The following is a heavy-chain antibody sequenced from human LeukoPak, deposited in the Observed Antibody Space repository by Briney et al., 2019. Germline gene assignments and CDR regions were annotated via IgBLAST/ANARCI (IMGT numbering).Heavy chain of an antibody. CDR3: ARRRGGGDSSGYYYDFFDY. Sequence: SETLSLTCAVDGGSFSADFWTWIRQPPGKGLEWIGEINHSGSTNYNPPLRSRVTTSIDTSRNQFSLNLNSVTAADTAVYYCARRRGGGDSSGYYYDFFDYWGQGTLVTVSS. D-gene: IGHD3-22*01. J-gene: IGHJ4*02. CDR2: INHSGST. CDR1: GGSFSADF. V-gene: IGHV4-34*01.